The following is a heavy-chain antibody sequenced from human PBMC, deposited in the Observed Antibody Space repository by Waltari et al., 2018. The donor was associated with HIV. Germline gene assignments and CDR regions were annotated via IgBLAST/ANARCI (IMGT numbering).Heavy chain of an antibody. J-gene: IGHJ4*02. V-gene: IGHV4-38-2*01. CDR1: GNTFSKDYY. CDR3: VRLVKKPSCSYSSYFFDH. Sequence: QVELQASGPGLVKPSKTQSLTCFLSGNTFSKDYYRGGVRQPPGKGLEWIATVFHFGTADYNPSLRSRFSISMATSNDMLSLQGRSVTAADTAFYYCVRLVKKPSCSYSSYFFDHWGQGILVTVSS. D-gene: IGHD3-16*01. CDR2: VFHFGTA.